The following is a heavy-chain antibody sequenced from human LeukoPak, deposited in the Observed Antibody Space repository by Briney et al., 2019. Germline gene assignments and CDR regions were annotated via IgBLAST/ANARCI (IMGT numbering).Heavy chain of an antibody. CDR1: GYSFRSYG. CDR3: ARDCSSTSCYGFMDV. CDR2: ISAYDGNT. J-gene: IGHJ6*03. D-gene: IGHD2-2*01. Sequence: ASVKVSCKASGYSFRSYGISWVRQAPVQGLEWMGWISAYDGNTNYPQKLQGRVTMTTDTSTTTAYMELRSLTSDDTAVYYCARDCSSTSCYGFMDVWGKGTTVTVSS. V-gene: IGHV1-18*01.